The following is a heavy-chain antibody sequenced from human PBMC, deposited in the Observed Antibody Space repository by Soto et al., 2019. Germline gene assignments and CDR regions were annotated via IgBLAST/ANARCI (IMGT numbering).Heavy chain of an antibody. CDR2: IKQDGSEK. V-gene: IGHV3-7*01. CDR1: GFTFSSYW. CDR3: ARGTDYYGSGSYYYYYYGMDV. D-gene: IGHD3-10*01. J-gene: IGHJ6*02. Sequence: PGGSLRLSCAASGFTFSSYWMSWVRQAPGKGLEWVANIKQDGSEKYYVDSVKGRFTISRDNAKNSLYLQMNSLRAEDTAVYYCARGTDYYGSGSYYYYYYGMDVWGQGTTVTVSS.